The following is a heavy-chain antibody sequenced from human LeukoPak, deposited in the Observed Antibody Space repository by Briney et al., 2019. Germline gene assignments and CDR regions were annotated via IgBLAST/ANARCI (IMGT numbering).Heavy chain of an antibody. CDR3: ARGGMVRDRRHFQFDH. CDR2: ISAYNGNT. V-gene: IGHV1-18*01. D-gene: IGHD3-10*01. Sequence: ASVKVSCQASGGTFSSYAISWVRQAPGQGLEWMGWISAYNGNTNYAQKLQGRVTMTRDTSTSTVYMDLTSLRSEDTAVYYCARGGMVRDRRHFQFDHWGQGTLVTVSS. J-gene: IGHJ4*02. CDR1: GGTFSSYA.